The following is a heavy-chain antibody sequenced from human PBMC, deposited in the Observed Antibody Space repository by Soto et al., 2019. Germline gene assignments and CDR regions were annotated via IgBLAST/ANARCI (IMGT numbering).Heavy chain of an antibody. CDR1: GASISSNDW. Sequence: QVQLQDSGPGLVEPSGTLSLTCVVSGASISSNDWWSWVRQSPGEGLQWIGEIFYNGGASYNPSLKSRVAISVDTSKNQFFLKLTSISAADTAIYYCGRNGAYYIDFWGQGTLVTVSS. CDR3: GRNGAYYIDF. J-gene: IGHJ4*02. D-gene: IGHD2-21*01. V-gene: IGHV4-4*02. CDR2: IFYNGGA.